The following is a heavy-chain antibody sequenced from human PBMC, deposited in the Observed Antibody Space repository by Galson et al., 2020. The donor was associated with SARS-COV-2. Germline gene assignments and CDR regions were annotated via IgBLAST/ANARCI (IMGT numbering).Heavy chain of an antibody. Sequence: SVKVSCKASGGTFSSYAISWVRQAPGQGLEWMGGIIPILGIANYAQKFQGRVTITADKSTSTAYMELSSLRSEDTAVYYCARDVDIVVVPAAMGGNYYYYMDVWGKGTTVTVSS. CDR2: IIPILGIA. D-gene: IGHD2-2*03. CDR1: GGTFSSYA. J-gene: IGHJ6*03. V-gene: IGHV1-69*10. CDR3: ARDVDIVVVPAAMGGNYYYYMDV.